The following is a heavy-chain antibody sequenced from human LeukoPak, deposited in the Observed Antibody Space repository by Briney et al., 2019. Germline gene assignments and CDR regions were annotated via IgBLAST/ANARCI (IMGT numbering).Heavy chain of an antibody. D-gene: IGHD2-15*01. Sequence: GSLRLSCAASGFTFSSYGMHWVRQAPGKGLEWVAFIRYDGSNKYYADSVKGRFTISRDNSKNTLYLQMNSLRAEDTAVYYCAKDRLRYCSGGSCYPDYWGQGTLVTVSS. CDR2: IRYDGSNK. J-gene: IGHJ4*02. CDR1: GFTFSSYG. V-gene: IGHV3-30*02. CDR3: AKDRLRYCSGGSCYPDY.